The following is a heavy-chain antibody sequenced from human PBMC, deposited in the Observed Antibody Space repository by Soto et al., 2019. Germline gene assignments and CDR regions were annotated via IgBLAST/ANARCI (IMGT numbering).Heavy chain of an antibody. CDR3: ARPHYDSNTFYSFFDY. CDR2: IFHGGST. Sequence: SETLSLTGAVYDGSFSGYDCSWIRQPPWKGLEWIGEIFHGGSTDYSPSLKSRVTISVDTSKNQFSLELSSVTAADTSVYFCARPHYDSNTFYSFFDYPGQGTLV. CDR1: DGSFSGYD. V-gene: IGHV4-34*12. J-gene: IGHJ4*02. D-gene: IGHD3-22*01.